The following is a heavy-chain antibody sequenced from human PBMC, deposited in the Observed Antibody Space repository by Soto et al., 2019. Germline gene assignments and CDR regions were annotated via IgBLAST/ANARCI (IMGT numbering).Heavy chain of an antibody. Sequence: ASVKVSCKASGYTFTSYAMHWVRQAPGQRLEWMGWINAGNGNTKYSQKFQGRVTITRDTSASTAYMELSSLRSEDTAVYYCARLLSKLNWFDPWGQGTLVTVS. V-gene: IGHV1-3*01. D-gene: IGHD2-15*01. CDR1: GYTFTSYA. CDR3: ARLLSKLNWFDP. CDR2: INAGNGNT. J-gene: IGHJ5*02.